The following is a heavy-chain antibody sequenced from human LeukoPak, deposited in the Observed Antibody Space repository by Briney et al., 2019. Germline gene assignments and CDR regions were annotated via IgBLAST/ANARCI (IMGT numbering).Heavy chain of an antibody. Sequence: ASVKVSCKASGYTFTDYYEHWVRLVPGQGLEWMGRISPNSGATNYAEKFRGRVTMARDTSISTVYMEMSSLRSDDTAVYYCARDLWGWGSDYLDYWGQGTLVTVSS. CDR2: ISPNSGAT. CDR3: ARDLWGWGSDYLDY. J-gene: IGHJ4*02. CDR1: GYTFTDYY. D-gene: IGHD4/OR15-4a*01. V-gene: IGHV1-2*06.